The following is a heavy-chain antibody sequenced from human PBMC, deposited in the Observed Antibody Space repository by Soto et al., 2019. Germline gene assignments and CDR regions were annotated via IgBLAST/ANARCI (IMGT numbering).Heavy chain of an antibody. V-gene: IGHV3-23*01. CDR2: VSIGGST. D-gene: IGHD2-15*01. J-gene: IGHJ4*02. Sequence: VQLLESGGGLVQPEGSLRLSCAASGFTFSSYAMGWVRQGPGKGLEWVAVVSIGGSTHYADSVRGRVTISRDNSKNTLSLQMNSLTAEDTAVYFCAKRRGAGGHFDYWGQGALVTVSS. CDR3: AKRRGAGGHFDY. CDR1: GFTFSSYA.